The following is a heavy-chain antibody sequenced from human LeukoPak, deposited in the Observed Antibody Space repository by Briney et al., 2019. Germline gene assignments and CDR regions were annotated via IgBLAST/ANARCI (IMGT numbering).Heavy chain of an antibody. J-gene: IGHJ4*02. D-gene: IGHD6-19*01. CDR1: GGSIRSYY. CDR3: ARMYSSGPKDVDY. V-gene: IGHV4-59*01. Sequence: PSETLSLTCTVSGGSIRSYYWSWIRQPPGKGLEWIGYIYFSGSTNYNPSLKSRVTISVDTSKNQFSLNLSSVTAADTAVYYCARMYSSGPKDVDYWGQGILVTVSS. CDR2: IYFSGST.